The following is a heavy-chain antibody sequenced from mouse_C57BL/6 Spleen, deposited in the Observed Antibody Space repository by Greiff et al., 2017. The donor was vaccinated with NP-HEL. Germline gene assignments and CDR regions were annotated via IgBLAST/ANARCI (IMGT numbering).Heavy chain of an antibody. Sequence: VQLQQSGPVLVKPGASVKMSCKASGYTFTDYYMNWVKQSHGKSLEWIGVINPYNGGTSYNQKFKGKATLTVDKSSSTAYMELNSLTSEDSAVYYCAREYDGYFDVWGTGTTVTVSS. V-gene: IGHV1-19*01. D-gene: IGHD2-12*01. CDR1: GYTFTDYY. CDR3: AREYDGYFDV. CDR2: INPYNGGT. J-gene: IGHJ1*03.